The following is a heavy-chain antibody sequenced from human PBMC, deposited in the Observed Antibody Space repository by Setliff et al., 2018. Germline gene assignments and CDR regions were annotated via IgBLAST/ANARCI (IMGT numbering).Heavy chain of an antibody. V-gene: IGHV4-61*02. CDR1: GGSISSGSYY. Sequence: PSETLSLTCTVSGGSISSGSYYWSWIRQPAGKGLEWIGRIYTSGSTNYNPSLKSRVTISVDTSKNQFSLKLSSVTAADTAVYYCARVSLKTYYDFWSGYYDRYFDYWGQGTLVTVST. D-gene: IGHD3-3*01. CDR2: IYTSGST. CDR3: ARVSLKTYYDFWSGYYDRYFDY. J-gene: IGHJ4*02.